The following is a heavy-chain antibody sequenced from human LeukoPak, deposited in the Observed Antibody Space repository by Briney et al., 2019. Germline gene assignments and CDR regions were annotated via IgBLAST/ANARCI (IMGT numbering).Heavy chain of an antibody. CDR2: IYYSGST. D-gene: IGHD2-2*01. J-gene: IGHJ3*02. CDR3: AREGYCSCTSCYGPHDAFDI. Sequence: PSETLSLTCTVSGGSISSYYWSWIRQPPGKGLEWIGYIYYSGSTNYNPSLKSRVTISVDTSKNQFSLKLSSVTAADTAVYYCAREGYCSCTSCYGPHDAFDIWGQGTMVTVSS. CDR1: GGSISSYY. V-gene: IGHV4-59*01.